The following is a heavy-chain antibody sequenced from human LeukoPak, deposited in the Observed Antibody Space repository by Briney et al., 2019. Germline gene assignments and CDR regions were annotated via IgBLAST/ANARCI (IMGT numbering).Heavy chain of an antibody. CDR3: ARRGGYSYGPYNWFDP. J-gene: IGHJ5*02. Sequence: ASVKVSCKTSGGNFISYAITWVRQTPGQGLEWMGGIIPIFGTTNYAQKFQDRVTISADEFTSTAYMELSSLRSEDTAVYYCARRGGYSYGPYNWFDPWGQGTLVTVSS. CDR2: IIPIFGTT. V-gene: IGHV1-69*13. CDR1: GGNFISYA. D-gene: IGHD5-18*01.